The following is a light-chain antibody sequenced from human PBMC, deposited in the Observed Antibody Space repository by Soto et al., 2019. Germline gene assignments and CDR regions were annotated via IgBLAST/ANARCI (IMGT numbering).Light chain of an antibody. CDR1: QSISRN. Sequence: EIVVTQSPATLSVSPGEIATLYCSASQSISRNLAWYQQKPGQAPRLLIYAASTRATGLPARFSGSGSGTEFTLTISSLQSEDFAVYSCQQYNNWPLTFGQGTKVDIK. J-gene: IGKJ1*01. CDR2: AAS. CDR3: QQYNNWPLT. V-gene: IGKV3-15*01.